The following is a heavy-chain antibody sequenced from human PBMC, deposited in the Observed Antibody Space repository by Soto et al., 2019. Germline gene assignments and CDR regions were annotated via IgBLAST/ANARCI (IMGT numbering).Heavy chain of an antibody. CDR2: ISQSGAT. V-gene: IGHV4-30-2*05. Sequence: KPSETLSLTCAVSGGSITSGAYSWSWIRQPPGKVLEWLGYISQSGATYYNPSLERRVTISMDTSKNQFSLKLSSVTAADTAVYYCARGRWRWLQSYYFDYWGQGTLVTVSS. D-gene: IGHD5-12*01. CDR3: ARGRWRWLQSYYFDY. J-gene: IGHJ4*02. CDR1: GGSITSGAYS.